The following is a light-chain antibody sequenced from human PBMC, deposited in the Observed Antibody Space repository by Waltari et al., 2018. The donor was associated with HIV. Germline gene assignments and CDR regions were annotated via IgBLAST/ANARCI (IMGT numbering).Light chain of an antibody. Sequence: QSVLTQPPSVSAAPGQKVTISCSGTSSTIGANYVSWYQQLPGVPPKLLIYDKNERPSGIPDRFSGSKSDTSATLGITGLQTGDESDYYCGTWDSGLDVYVFGPGTKVTVL. V-gene: IGLV1-51*01. J-gene: IGLJ1*01. CDR1: SSTIGANY. CDR3: GTWDSGLDVYV. CDR2: DKN.